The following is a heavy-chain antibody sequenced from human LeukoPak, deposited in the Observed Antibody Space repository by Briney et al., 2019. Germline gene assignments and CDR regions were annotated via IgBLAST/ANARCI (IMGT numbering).Heavy chain of an antibody. CDR1: GFTFSSYA. Sequence: GRSLRLSCAASGFTFSSYALHWVRQAPGKGLEWVAVISNDGSNKYYADSVKGPFSISRDNSKNTLSLQMNSLRAEDTAVYYCARGLYYDFWNDGSSYYMDVWGKGTTVTVSS. CDR2: ISNDGSNK. J-gene: IGHJ6*03. CDR3: ARGLYYDFWNDGSSYYMDV. V-gene: IGHV3-30*01. D-gene: IGHD3-3*01.